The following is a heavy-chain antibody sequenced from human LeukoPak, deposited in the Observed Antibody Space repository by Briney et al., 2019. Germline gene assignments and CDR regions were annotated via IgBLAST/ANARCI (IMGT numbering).Heavy chain of an antibody. CDR2: IYTSGST. CDR3: AGYYDFWSEYKWFDP. CDR1: GGSISSYY. V-gene: IGHV4-4*09. Sequence: SETLSLTCTVSGGSISSYYWSWIRQPPGKGLEWIGYIYTSGSTNYNPVLNRLVTIRVDTSKNQFPLKLSLGAAANTAVYYCAGYYDFWSEYKWFDPWGQGTLVTVSS. D-gene: IGHD3-3*01. J-gene: IGHJ5*02.